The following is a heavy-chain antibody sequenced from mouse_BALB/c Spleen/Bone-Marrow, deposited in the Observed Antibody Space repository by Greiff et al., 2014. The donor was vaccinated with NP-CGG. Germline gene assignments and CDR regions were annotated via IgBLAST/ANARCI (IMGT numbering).Heavy chain of an antibody. CDR3: ARGGISVDY. Sequence: QVQLKESGAELVRPGSSVKISCKSSGYAFSTYWINWVKQRPGQGLEWIGQIYPGDGDTDFNGKFKDKATLTADESSNTAHMQLSSLTSEDSAVYFCARGGISVDYWGQGTTLTVSS. CDR2: IYPGDGDT. J-gene: IGHJ2*01. CDR1: GYAFSTYW. V-gene: IGHV1-80*01.